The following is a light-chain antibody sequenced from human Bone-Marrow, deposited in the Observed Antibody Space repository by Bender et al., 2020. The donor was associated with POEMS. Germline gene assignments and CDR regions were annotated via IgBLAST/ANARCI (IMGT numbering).Light chain of an antibody. Sequence: SYELTQPPSVSVSPGQTASISCSGDKLGDKYAWWYQQKPGQSPVLVIYQGTKRPPGIPERFSGSNSGNTATLTISGTQAMDEADYYCQAWDSSTVVFGGGTKLTVL. V-gene: IGLV3-1*01. CDR3: QAWDSSTVV. J-gene: IGLJ2*01. CDR2: QGT. CDR1: KLGDKY.